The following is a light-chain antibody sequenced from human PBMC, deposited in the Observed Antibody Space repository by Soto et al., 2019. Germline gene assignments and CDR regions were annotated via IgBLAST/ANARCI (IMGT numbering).Light chain of an antibody. J-gene: IGKJ1*01. Sequence: EFVLTQSPGTLCLSPGERATLSCRASQTVDSNYLAWYQQKPGQAPRLLIYGASTRATGIPARFSGSGSGTEFTLTISSLQSEDFAVYYCQQYNNWPRTFGQGTKVDI. CDR1: QTVDSN. V-gene: IGKV3-15*01. CDR2: GAS. CDR3: QQYNNWPRT.